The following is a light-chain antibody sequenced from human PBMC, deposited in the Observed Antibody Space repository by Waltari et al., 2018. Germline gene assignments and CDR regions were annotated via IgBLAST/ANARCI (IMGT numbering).Light chain of an antibody. CDR2: VNSDGSH. Sequence: LVVTQSPSASASLGASVKLTCTLSSGHSSNVIAWLQQQPEKGPRYLMKVNSDGSHSRGDEIPVRFSGSSSGAERYLTISSLQAEDEADYYCQTGGHGTWVFGGGTKLTVL. CDR3: QTGGHGTWV. CDR1: SGHSSNV. V-gene: IGLV4-69*01. J-gene: IGLJ3*02.